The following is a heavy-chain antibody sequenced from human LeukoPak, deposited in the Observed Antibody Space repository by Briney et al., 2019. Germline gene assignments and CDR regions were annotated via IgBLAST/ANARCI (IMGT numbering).Heavy chain of an antibody. CDR2: ISSDGSNK. J-gene: IGHJ6*02. V-gene: IGHV3-30-3*01. Sequence: GGSLRLSCAASGFTFSTYAMHWVRQAPGKGLEWVTVISSDGSNKYYADSVKGRFTISRDNSKNTLYLQMNSLRAEDTAVYYCARVIDYGDSPYYYYGMDVWGQGTTVTVSS. D-gene: IGHD4-17*01. CDR1: GFTFSTYA. CDR3: ARVIDYGDSPYYYYGMDV.